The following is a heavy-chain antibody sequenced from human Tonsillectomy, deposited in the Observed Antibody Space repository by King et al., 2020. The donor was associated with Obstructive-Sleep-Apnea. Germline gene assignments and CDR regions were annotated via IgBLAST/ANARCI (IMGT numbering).Heavy chain of an antibody. CDR1: GFTFDDYA. Sequence: VQLVESGGVVVQPGGSLRPSCAASGFTFDDYAMHWVRQAPGKGLEWVSLINWDGDITYYADSVKGRFTISRDNNKNSLYLQMNSLRPEDTALYYCAKLQGDSGYDQPLYGVDVWGHGTTVTVSS. V-gene: IGHV3-43D*03. D-gene: IGHD5-12*01. J-gene: IGHJ6*02. CDR2: INWDGDIT. CDR3: AKLQGDSGYDQPLYGVDV.